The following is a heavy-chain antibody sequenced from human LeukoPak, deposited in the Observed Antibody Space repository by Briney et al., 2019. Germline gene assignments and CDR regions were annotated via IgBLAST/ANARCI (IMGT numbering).Heavy chain of an antibody. CDR3: VRGGMYYYGSGSLDY. CDR2: ISSNGGST. J-gene: IGHJ4*02. CDR1: GFTFSSYA. V-gene: IGHV3-64D*09. D-gene: IGHD3-10*01. Sequence: GGSLRLSCSASGFTFSSYAMHWVRQAPGKGLEYVSAISSNGGSTYYADSVKGRFTISRDNSKNTLYLQMSSLRAEDTAVYYCVRGGMYYYGSGSLDYWGQGTLVTVSS.